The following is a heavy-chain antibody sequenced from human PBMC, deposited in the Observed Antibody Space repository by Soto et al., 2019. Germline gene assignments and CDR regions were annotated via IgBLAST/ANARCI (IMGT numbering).Heavy chain of an antibody. V-gene: IGHV4-34*01. CDR3: ARLEARQYYYYYGMDV. Sequence: XATLSLTFAVYGGSVSGYYWSWIRQPPGKGLEWIGEINHSGSTNYNPSLKSRVTISVDTSRNQFSLKLSSVTAADTAVYYCARLEARQYYYYYGMDVWGQGTTVTVSS. D-gene: IGHD6-6*01. CDR2: INHSGST. CDR1: GGSVSGYY. J-gene: IGHJ6*02.